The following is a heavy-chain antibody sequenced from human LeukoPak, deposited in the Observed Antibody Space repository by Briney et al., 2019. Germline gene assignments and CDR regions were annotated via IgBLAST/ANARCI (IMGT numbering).Heavy chain of an antibody. D-gene: IGHD6-19*01. CDR1: GFTLSSYN. CDR3: AREYRSGGARSLDY. V-gene: IGHV3-48*01. J-gene: IGHJ4*02. Sequence: PGGSLRLSCAVSGFTLSSYNMNWVRQAPGKGLEWVSYIRNSGNTIYYADSVKGRFTISRDPAKNSLYLQMNSLRAEDTAVYYCAREYRSGGARSLDYWGQGTLVTVSS. CDR2: IRNSGNTI.